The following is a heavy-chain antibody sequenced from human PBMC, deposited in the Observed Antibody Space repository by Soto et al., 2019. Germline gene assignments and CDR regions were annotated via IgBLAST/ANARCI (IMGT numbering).Heavy chain of an antibody. J-gene: IGHJ4*02. Sequence: GGSLRLSCAASGFTFSTYALSWVRRAPGKGLEWVSAISANGQGIYYADSVRGRFTISRDNSKNTIFLHMDSLRAADTAVYYCAKDRNYPRDQFHYWGQGTLVTVSS. D-gene: IGHD1-7*01. CDR1: GFTFSTYA. CDR3: AKDRNYPRDQFHY. V-gene: IGHV3-23*01. CDR2: ISANGQGI.